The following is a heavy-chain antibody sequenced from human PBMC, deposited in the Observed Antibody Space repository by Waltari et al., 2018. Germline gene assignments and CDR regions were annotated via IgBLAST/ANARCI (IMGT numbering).Heavy chain of an antibody. J-gene: IGHJ4*02. CDR1: GFTFRDHW. D-gene: IGHD3-9*01. CDR3: ARDHWFSLDL. Sequence: EEQVVESGGGLVKPGGSLRLSCVASGFTFRDHWMAWVRQGPGTELWWWAKRKKEGTGVRYVGCVKCRFTISKDNTKTAVFLQMNSLRAEDTAVYYCARDHWFSLDLWGQGTLVTVSS. V-gene: IGHV3-7*01. CDR2: RKKEGTGV.